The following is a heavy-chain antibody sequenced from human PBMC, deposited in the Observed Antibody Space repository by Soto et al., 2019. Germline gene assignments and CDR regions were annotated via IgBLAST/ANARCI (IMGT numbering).Heavy chain of an antibody. D-gene: IGHD2-21*02. V-gene: IGHV3-48*02. CDR1: GFPFSNYG. Sequence: VQLVESGGGLAPPGGSLRLSCAASGFPFSNYGMNWVRPAPGQGLEWVSYIDSSSRSIYYSDSVKGRFSISRDNAESSLVLQMNSLRDEDTAVYYCARDPYTSTLVTIMDYWGQGILVTGSS. J-gene: IGHJ4*02. CDR3: ARDPYTSTLVTIMDY. CDR2: IDSSSRSI.